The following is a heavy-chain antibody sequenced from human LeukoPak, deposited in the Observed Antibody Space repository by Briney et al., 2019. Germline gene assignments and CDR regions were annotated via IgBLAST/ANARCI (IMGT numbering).Heavy chain of an antibody. Sequence: PSETLSLTCPVSGGSISSYYWSWIGQPPGKGLEWIGYIYYSGSTNYNPSLKSRVTISVDTSKNQFSLKLSSVTAADTAVYYCARQRIVVVPAAIINEGFDPWGQGTLVTVSS. CDR1: GGSISSYY. CDR2: IYYSGST. J-gene: IGHJ5*02. V-gene: IGHV4-59*08. D-gene: IGHD2-2*01. CDR3: ARQRIVVVPAAIINEGFDP.